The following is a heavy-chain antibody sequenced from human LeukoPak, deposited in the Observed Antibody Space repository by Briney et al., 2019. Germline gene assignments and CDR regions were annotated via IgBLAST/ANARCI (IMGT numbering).Heavy chain of an antibody. J-gene: IGHJ4*02. V-gene: IGHV3-7*01. Sequence: PGGSLRLSCASSGFTFSNYWMSWVRQAPGKGLEWVANIKYYGSEKYYADSVRGRFPISRDNAKNSLYLQMNSLGAEDTAVYYCASALPADHFDYWGQGTLVTVSS. CDR3: ASALPADHFDY. CDR2: IKYYGSEK. CDR1: GFTFSNYW.